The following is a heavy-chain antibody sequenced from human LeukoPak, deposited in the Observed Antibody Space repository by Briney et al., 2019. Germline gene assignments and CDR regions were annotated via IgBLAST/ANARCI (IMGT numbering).Heavy chain of an antibody. Sequence: GGSLRLSCAASGFTFDDYAMHWVRQAPGKGLEWVAGISWNSGNIGYADSVKGRFTISRDNAKNSLYLQMNSLRAEDTAVYYCARYGDYVPSFDYWGQGTLVTVSS. CDR2: ISWNSGNI. D-gene: IGHD4-17*01. J-gene: IGHJ4*02. CDR3: ARYGDYVPSFDY. CDR1: GFTFDDYA. V-gene: IGHV3-9*01.